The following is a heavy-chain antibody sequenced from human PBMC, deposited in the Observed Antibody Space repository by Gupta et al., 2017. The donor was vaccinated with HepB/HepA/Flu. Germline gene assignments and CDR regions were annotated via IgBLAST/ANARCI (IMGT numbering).Heavy chain of an antibody. V-gene: IGHV3-15*01. CDR1: GFPFGNAG. Sequence: EVQLVESGGGLVKPGGSLRLSCEASGFPFGNAGMTWVRQAPGKGLEWVGRIKSKTDGGTTDYAAPVKGRFTISRDDSKNTLYLQMNSLKTEDTAVYYCTTDSPSLSRPNYYYYGMDVWGQGTTVTVSS. CDR3: TTDSPSLSRPNYYYYGMDV. CDR2: IKSKTDGGTT. J-gene: IGHJ6*02.